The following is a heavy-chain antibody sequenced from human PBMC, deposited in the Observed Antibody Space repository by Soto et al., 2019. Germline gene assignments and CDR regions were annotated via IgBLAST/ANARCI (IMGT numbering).Heavy chain of an antibody. CDR1: GYSFTSYW. CDR2: IDPSDSYT. D-gene: IGHD1-1*01. J-gene: IGHJ6*02. Sequence: LGESLKISCKGSGYSFTSYWISWVRQMPGKGLEWMGRIDPSDSYTNYSPSFQGHVTISADKSISTAYLQWSSLEASDTAMYYCARLEVRGYYYYGMDVWGQGTTVTVSS. CDR3: ARLEVRGYYYYGMDV. V-gene: IGHV5-10-1*01.